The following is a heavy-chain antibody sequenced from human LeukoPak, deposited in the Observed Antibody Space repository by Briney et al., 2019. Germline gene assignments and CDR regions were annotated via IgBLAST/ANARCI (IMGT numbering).Heavy chain of an antibody. J-gene: IGHJ3*02. CDR3: ASSYDSSGLHGDAFDI. Sequence: SETLSLTCTVSGGSISTYYWSWIRQPPGKGLEWIGNIYYSGSTTYNPSLKSRVTISVGTSKNQFSLKLSPVTAADTAVYYCASSYDSSGLHGDAFDIWGQGTMVTVSS. V-gene: IGHV4-59*01. CDR2: IYYSGST. CDR1: GGSISTYY. D-gene: IGHD3-22*01.